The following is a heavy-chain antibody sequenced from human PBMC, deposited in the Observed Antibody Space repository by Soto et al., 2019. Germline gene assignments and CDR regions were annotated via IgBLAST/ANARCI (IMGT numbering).Heavy chain of an antibody. Sequence: SVKVSCKASGGTFSSYAISWVRQAPGQGLEWMGGIIPIFGTANYAQKFQGRVTITADESTSTAYMELSSLRSEDTAVYYCASLYGYGNYDILTGANWFDPWGQGTLVTVSS. CDR3: ASLYGYGNYDILTGANWFDP. V-gene: IGHV1-69*13. D-gene: IGHD3-9*01. CDR1: GGTFSSYA. J-gene: IGHJ5*02. CDR2: IIPIFGTA.